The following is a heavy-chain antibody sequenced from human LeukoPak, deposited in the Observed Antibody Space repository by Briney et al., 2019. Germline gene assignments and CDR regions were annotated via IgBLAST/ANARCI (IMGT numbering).Heavy chain of an antibody. Sequence: GASLRLSCAASGYTFTSYGMSWVRQAPGQGLEWISWISRNSGSTNYAQTLQGRFTITRDKSINTVYLELNSLRSDDTAVYYCARDPSYYDILTGYYSAYYFDDWGQGTLVTVSS. V-gene: IGHV1-2*02. J-gene: IGHJ4*02. CDR2: ISRNSGST. CDR3: ARDPSYYDILTGYYSAYYFDD. D-gene: IGHD3-9*01. CDR1: GYTFTSYG.